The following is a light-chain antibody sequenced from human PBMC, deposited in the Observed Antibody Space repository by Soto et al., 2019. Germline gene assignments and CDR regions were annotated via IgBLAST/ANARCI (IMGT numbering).Light chain of an antibody. CDR3: SSYAGTNNWV. J-gene: IGLJ3*02. CDR1: SSDVGGYND. CDR2: EVT. Sequence: SALTQPPSASGSPGQSVTISCTGTSSDVGGYNDVSWYQHHPGKAPKFMIYEVTKRPSGVPDRFSGSKSGNTASLTVSGLQAEDEAYYYCSSYAGTNNWVFGGGTKVTVL. V-gene: IGLV2-8*01.